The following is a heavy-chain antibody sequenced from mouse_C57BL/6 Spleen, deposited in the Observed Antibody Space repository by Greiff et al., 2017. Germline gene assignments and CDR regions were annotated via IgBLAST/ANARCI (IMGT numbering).Heavy chain of an antibody. J-gene: IGHJ4*01. CDR1: GYTFTSYW. D-gene: IGHD2-4*01. CDR3: AREGYYDYLSYAMDY. CDR2: INPSNGGT. Sequence: QVQLQQPGTELVKPGASVKLSCTASGYTFTSYWMHWVKQRPGQGLEWIGNINPSNGGTNYNEKFKSKATLTVDKSSSTAYMQLISLTSEDSAVYYCAREGYYDYLSYAMDYWGQGTSVTVSS. V-gene: IGHV1-53*01.